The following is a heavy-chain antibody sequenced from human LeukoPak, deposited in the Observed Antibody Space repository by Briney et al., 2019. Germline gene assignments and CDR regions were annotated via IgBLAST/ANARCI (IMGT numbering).Heavy chain of an antibody. J-gene: IGHJ4*02. CDR3: ARVRITISSRRGFDY. Sequence: GSLRLSCAASGFTFSSYGMHWVRQAPGKGLEWVAVIWYDGSNKYYADSVKGRFTISRDNSKNTLYLQMNSLRAEDTAVYYCARVRITISSRRGFDYWGQGTLVTVSS. V-gene: IGHV3-33*01. D-gene: IGHD3-9*01. CDR2: IWYDGSNK. CDR1: GFTFSSYG.